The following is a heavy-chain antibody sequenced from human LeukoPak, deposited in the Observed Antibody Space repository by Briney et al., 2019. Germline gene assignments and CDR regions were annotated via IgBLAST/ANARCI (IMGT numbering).Heavy chain of an antibody. J-gene: IGHJ4*02. Sequence: KTGGSLRLSCTASGFTFGDYAMSWFRQAPGKGLEWVGFIRSKAYGGTTEYAASVKGRFTISRDDSKSIAYLQMNSLKTEDTAVYYCTRELRYFDWLLDYWGQGTLVTVSS. V-gene: IGHV3-49*05. CDR1: GFTFGDYA. CDR2: IRSKAYGGTT. D-gene: IGHD3-9*01. CDR3: TRELRYFDWLLDY.